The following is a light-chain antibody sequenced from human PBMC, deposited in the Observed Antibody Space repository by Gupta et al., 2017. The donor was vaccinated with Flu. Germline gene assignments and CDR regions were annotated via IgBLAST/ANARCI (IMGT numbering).Light chain of an antibody. Sequence: SLSTGDRVTITGRASQGISSYLAWYQQKPGKTPKLMIYDAATWQSGAPARLGGSGSGTDFTLTIIGRQAEDFATYDGQQEYSYPGTFGKGTKVQ. CDR3: QQEYSYPGT. V-gene: IGKV1-8*01. CDR2: DAA. CDR1: QGISSY. J-gene: IGKJ1*01.